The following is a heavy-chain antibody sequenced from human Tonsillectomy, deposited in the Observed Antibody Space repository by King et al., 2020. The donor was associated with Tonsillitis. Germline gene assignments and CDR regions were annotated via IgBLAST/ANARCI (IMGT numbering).Heavy chain of an antibody. V-gene: IGHV4-59*08. D-gene: IGHD6-13*01. CDR2: IHYSGNI. Sequence: VQLQESGPGLVKPSETLSLTCTVSGGSISTYYWSWIRQPPGKGLEWIGYIHYSGNINYNPSLKSRVTISVDTSKNQFSLQLSSVTAADTAVYYCARHIAALNKGPLTWFDPWGQGTLVTVSS. J-gene: IGHJ5*02. CDR1: GGSISTYY. CDR3: ARHIAALNKGPLTWFDP.